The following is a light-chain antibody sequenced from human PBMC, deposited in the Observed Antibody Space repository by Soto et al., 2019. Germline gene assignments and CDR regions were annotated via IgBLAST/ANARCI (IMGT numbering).Light chain of an antibody. CDR1: SSQIGSNT. J-gene: IGLJ3*02. Sequence: QSVLTQPPSLSGTPGQRVTISCSGSSSQIGSNTVSWYQQLPGKAPKLLIYDNDRGPSGVPDRFSGSKSGTSGSLAISDLHSEDEAEYFCAAWHDSRNAWVFGGGTKLTVL. CDR3: AAWHDSRNAWV. V-gene: IGLV1-44*01. CDR2: DND.